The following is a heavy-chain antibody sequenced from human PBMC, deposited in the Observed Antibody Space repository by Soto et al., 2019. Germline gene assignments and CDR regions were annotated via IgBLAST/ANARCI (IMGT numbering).Heavy chain of an antibody. J-gene: IGHJ6*02. D-gene: IGHD1-20*01. CDR2: IIPIFGTT. Sequence: GASVKVSCKASGDTFTNCYLHWVRQAPGQGLEWMGGIIPIFGTTNYAQKFQDRVTITADESTSTAYMELSSLRSEDTAVYYCARDLRYNWNDFGMDVWGQGTTVTVSS. CDR3: ARDLRYNWNDFGMDV. V-gene: IGHV1-69*13. CDR1: GDTFTNCY.